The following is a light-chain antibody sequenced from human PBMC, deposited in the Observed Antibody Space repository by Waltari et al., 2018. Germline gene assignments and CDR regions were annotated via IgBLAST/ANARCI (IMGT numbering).Light chain of an antibody. CDR3: QQFKTYPLT. CDR1: QDIGNF. Sequence: DIQLTQSPSFLSASVGDSITITCRASQDIGNFSGWFQQRPGKAPKILIFAASVLHSGAPARFRGSGSGTEFTLSIRGLQPEDVGTYYCQQFKTYPLTFGGGTKVAIK. J-gene: IGKJ4*01. CDR2: AAS. V-gene: IGKV1-9*01.